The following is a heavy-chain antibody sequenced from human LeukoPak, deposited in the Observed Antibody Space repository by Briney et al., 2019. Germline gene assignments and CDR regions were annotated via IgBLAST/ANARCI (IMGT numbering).Heavy chain of an antibody. CDR2: ISYDGSNK. Sequence: GGSLRLSCAASGFTFSSYAMHWVRQAPGKGLEWVAVISYDGSNKYYAVSVKGRFTISRDNSKNTLYLQMNSLRAEDTAVYYCARDPDSSGWYFPFDYWGQGTLVTVSS. D-gene: IGHD6-19*01. CDR3: ARDPDSSGWYFPFDY. V-gene: IGHV3-30-3*01. J-gene: IGHJ4*02. CDR1: GFTFSSYA.